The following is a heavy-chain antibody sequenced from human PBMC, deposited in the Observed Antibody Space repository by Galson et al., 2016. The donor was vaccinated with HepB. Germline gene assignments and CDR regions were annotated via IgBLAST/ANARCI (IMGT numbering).Heavy chain of an antibody. Sequence: SLRLSCAASGFTFSDYAIHWVRQTPGKGLEWVAVTSYDGSNKYYADSVKGRFTISKDNSNNTLYLQMNSLRAEDTAVYYCARPLGYCSGGSCYRVAAFDIWGQGTMVTVSS. CDR2: TSYDGSNK. CDR3: ARPLGYCSGGSCYRVAAFDI. V-gene: IGHV3-30-3*01. D-gene: IGHD2-15*01. J-gene: IGHJ3*02. CDR1: GFTFSDYA.